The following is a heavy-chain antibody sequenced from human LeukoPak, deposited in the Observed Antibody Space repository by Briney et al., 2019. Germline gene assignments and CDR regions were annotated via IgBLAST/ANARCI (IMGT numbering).Heavy chain of an antibody. J-gene: IGHJ4*02. V-gene: IGHV3-23*01. CDR3: AKLGSGTTSPEFDY. CDR2: ISGSGGST. D-gene: IGHD1-7*01. CDR1: GFTVSSNY. Sequence: GGSLRLSCAASGFTVSSNYMSWVRQAPGKGLEWVSAISGSGGSTYYADSVKGRFTISRDNSKNTLYLQMNSLRAEDTAVYYCAKLGSGTTSPEFDYWGQGTLVTVSS.